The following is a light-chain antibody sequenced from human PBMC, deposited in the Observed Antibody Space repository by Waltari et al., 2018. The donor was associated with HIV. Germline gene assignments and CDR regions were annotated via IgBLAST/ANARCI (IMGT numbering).Light chain of an antibody. CDR2: LNSDGSQ. CDR3: QTGGTGTHVV. Sequence: QLVLTQSPSASASLGASVKFTCTLTSGHSSHAIAWHQQQPEKGPRFLMRLNSDGSQSKGDGSPDRFSGSRSGAEGYLTISSLQSEDEADYYCQTGGTGTHVVFGGGTKLTVL. CDR1: SGHSSHA. V-gene: IGLV4-69*01. J-gene: IGLJ2*01.